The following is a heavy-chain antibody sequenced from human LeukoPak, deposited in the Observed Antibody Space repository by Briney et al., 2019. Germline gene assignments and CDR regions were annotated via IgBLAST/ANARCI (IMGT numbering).Heavy chain of an antibody. J-gene: IGHJ4*02. V-gene: IGHV1-18*01. Sequence: ASVKVSCKASGYTFTSYGISWVRQAPGQGLEWMGWVNPNNSDTAYAQKFQGRVTMTRDTSISTVYMELSSLTSDDAAVYYCARVLVRGSGYYQYWGQGTLVTVSS. CDR3: ARVLVRGSGYYQY. CDR2: VNPNNSDT. CDR1: GYTFTSYG. D-gene: IGHD3-22*01.